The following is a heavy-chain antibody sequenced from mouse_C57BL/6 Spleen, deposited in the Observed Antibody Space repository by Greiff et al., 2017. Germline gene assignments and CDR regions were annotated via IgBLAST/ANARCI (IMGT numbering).Heavy chain of an antibody. J-gene: IGHJ4*01. D-gene: IGHD2-4*01. Sequence: QVHLQQSGAELVKPGASVKMSCKASGYTFTSYWITWVKQRPGQGLEWIGDIYPGSGSTNYNEKFKSKATLTVDTSSSTAYMQLSSLTSEDSAVYYCARGDYYDSYYAMDYWGQGTSVTVSS. CDR2: IYPGSGST. CDR1: GYTFTSYW. CDR3: ARGDYYDSYYAMDY. V-gene: IGHV1-55*01.